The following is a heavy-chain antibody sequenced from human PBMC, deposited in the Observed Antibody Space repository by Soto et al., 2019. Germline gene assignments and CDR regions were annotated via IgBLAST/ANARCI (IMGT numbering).Heavy chain of an antibody. CDR3: SREGRPAVQRRWFDP. CDR2: MSYDRGNK. V-gene: IGHV3-30*03. CDR1: GFTVSSYS. Sequence: GGSLRLACTGSGFTVSSYSLHWFRQAPGKGLEWVAGMSYDRGNKFYGDPVKGRFTVSRDNYKTTMYLQMNNLRFEDTAIYYCSREGRPAVQRRWFDPWGQGTVVTVSS. D-gene: IGHD1-1*01. J-gene: IGHJ5*01.